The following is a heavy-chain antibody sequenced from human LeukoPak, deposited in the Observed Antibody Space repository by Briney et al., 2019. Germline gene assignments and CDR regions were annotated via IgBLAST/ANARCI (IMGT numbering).Heavy chain of an antibody. CDR2: ISWNSGSI. V-gene: IGHV3-9*01. J-gene: IGHJ4*02. CDR3: AKATGIAVAGTLYYFDY. D-gene: IGHD6-19*01. Sequence: SGGSRRLSCAASGFTIDDYAMHWVRQAPGKGLEWVSGISWNSGSIGYADSVKGRFTISRDNAKNSLYLQMNSLRAEDTALYYCAKATGIAVAGTLYYFDYWGQGTLVTVSS. CDR1: GFTIDDYA.